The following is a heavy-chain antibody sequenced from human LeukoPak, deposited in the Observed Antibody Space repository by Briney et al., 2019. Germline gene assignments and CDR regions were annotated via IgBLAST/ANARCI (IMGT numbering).Heavy chain of an antibody. Sequence: GASVKVSCKAFGYTFTSYDINWVRQATGQGLEWMGWMNPNSGDTGYAQKFQGRVTMTRNTSISTAYMELSSLRSEDTAVYYCARGRGVLTMINAFDIWGQGTMVTVSS. D-gene: IGHD3-22*01. CDR3: ARGRGVLTMINAFDI. J-gene: IGHJ3*02. CDR1: GYTFTSYD. CDR2: MNPNSGDT. V-gene: IGHV1-8*01.